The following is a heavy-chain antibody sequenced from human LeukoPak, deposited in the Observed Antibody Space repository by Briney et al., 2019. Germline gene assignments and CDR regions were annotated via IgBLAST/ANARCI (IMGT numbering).Heavy chain of an antibody. CDR1: GGSISSSNW. D-gene: IGHD3-22*01. CDR2: IYYSGST. J-gene: IGHJ4*02. CDR3: ASRYYDSKFDY. Sequence: SGTLSLTCAVSGGSISSSNWWSWVRQPPGKGLEWIGYIYYSGSTNYNPSLKSRVTISVDTSKNQFSLKLSSVTAADTAVYYCASRYYDSKFDYWGQGTLVTVSS. V-gene: IGHV4-4*02.